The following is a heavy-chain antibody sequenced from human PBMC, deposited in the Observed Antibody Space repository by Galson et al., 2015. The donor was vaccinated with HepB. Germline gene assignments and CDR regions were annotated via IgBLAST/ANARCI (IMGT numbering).Heavy chain of an antibody. CDR2: IAHDGSYK. Sequence: SLRLSCAASGFIFRTYGMHWVRQAPGKGLEWVAAIAHDGSYKYYTDSVKGRITISRDNSKDTLYLQMNSLRVEDTAVYFCAKDLGVVAPVAPHYAMDVWGQGTTVTVSS. CDR1: GFIFRTYG. V-gene: IGHV3-30*18. D-gene: IGHD2-2*01. J-gene: IGHJ6*02. CDR3: AKDLGVVAPVAPHYAMDV.